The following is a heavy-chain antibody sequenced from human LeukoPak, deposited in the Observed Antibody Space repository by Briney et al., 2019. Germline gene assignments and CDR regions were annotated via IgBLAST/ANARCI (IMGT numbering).Heavy chain of an antibody. CDR3: ARGSVRYSGSYLVAFDI. J-gene: IGHJ3*02. CDR1: GYTFTGYY. Sequence: ASVKVSCKASGYTFTGYYMHWVRQAPGQGLEWMGWINPNSGGTNYAQKFQGRVTMTRDTSISAAYMELSRLRSDDTAVYYCARGSVRYSGSYLVAFDIWGQGTMVTVSS. CDR2: INPNSGGT. D-gene: IGHD1-26*01. V-gene: IGHV1-2*02.